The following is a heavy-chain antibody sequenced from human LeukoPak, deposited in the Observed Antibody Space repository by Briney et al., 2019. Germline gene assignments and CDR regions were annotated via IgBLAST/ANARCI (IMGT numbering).Heavy chain of an antibody. CDR1: GFTFSSYW. V-gene: IGHV3-7*01. D-gene: IGHD6-19*01. CDR2: IKQDGSEK. J-gene: IGHJ6*02. CDR3: ARDTRIAVAGHFPDDYYYYYGMDV. Sequence: GGSLRLSCAASGFTFSSYWMSWVRQAPGKGLEWVANIKQDGSEKYYVDSVKGRFTISRDNAKNSLYLQMNSLRAEDTAVYYCARDTRIAVAGHFPDDYYYYYGMDVWGQGTTVTVSS.